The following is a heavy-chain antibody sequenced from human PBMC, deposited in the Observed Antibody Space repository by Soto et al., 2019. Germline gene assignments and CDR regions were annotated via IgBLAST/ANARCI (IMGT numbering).Heavy chain of an antibody. CDR2: ISAYNGNT. J-gene: IGHJ6*02. Sequence: QVQLVQSGAEVKKPGASVKVSCKASGYTFTSYGISWVRQAPGQGLEWMGWISAYNGNTNYAQKLQGRVTMTTDTSTSTAYMELRSLRSDDTAVYYCARERYCSSTSCSDYYYYGMDVWGQGTTVTVSS. V-gene: IGHV1-18*01. CDR3: ARERYCSSTSCSDYYYYGMDV. CDR1: GYTFTSYG. D-gene: IGHD2-2*01.